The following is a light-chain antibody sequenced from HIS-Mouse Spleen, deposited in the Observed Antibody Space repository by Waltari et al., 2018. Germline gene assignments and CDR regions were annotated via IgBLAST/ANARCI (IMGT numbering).Light chain of an antibody. CDR2: EDS. J-gene: IGLJ2*01. CDR3: YSTDSSGNHRV. Sequence: SYELTQPPSVSVSPGQTARITCSGDALPKKYAYWYQQKSGQAPVLVIYEDSNRPSGIPEGVSGSSSGTMATLTISGAQVEDEADYYCYSTDSSGNHRVFGGGTKLTVL. CDR1: ALPKKY. V-gene: IGLV3-10*01.